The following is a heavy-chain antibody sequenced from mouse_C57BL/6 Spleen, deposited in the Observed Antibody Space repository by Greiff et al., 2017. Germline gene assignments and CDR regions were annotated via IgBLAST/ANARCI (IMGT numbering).Heavy chain of an antibody. D-gene: IGHD3-3*01. CDR1: GYTFPSYG. V-gene: IGHV1-81*01. J-gene: IGHJ4*01. Sequence: QVQLKHSGAELARPGASVKLSCKASGYTFPSYGISWVKQRTGQGLEWVGEIYPRSGNNYYNEKFKGKATLTADKSSSTAYMELRSRTSKDAAVYFCARGGTEYAMDYWGQGTLVTVSS. CDR3: ARGGTEYAMDY. CDR2: IYPRSGNN.